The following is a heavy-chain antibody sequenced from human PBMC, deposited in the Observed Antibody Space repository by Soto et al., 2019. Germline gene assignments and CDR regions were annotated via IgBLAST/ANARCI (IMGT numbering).Heavy chain of an antibody. J-gene: IGHJ4*02. V-gene: IGHV3-7*04. CDR1: GFTFSSYW. D-gene: IGHD3-9*01. CDR3: ARGGLRYFDW. CDR2: IKHDGSEK. Sequence: EVQLVESGGGLVQPGGSLRLSCAASGFTFSSYWMSWVGQAPGKGLEWVANIKHDGSEKYFVDSVKGRFTISSDNAKNSLYLQMNRLRAEDTAVYYCARGGLRYFDWWGQGTLVTVSS.